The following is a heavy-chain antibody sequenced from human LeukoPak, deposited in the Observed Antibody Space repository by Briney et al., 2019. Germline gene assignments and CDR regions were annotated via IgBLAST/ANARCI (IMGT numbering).Heavy chain of an antibody. CDR3: ARGGTGSFDF. CDR1: GFTFSTYW. V-gene: IGHV3-74*01. D-gene: IGHD3/OR15-3a*01. J-gene: IGHJ4*02. Sequence: GGSLRLSCAASGFTFSTYWMHWVRRGPGKGLVWVSQIVSDGSVTSYADSVKGRFTISRDNAKNTLYLQMNSLRAEDTAVYYCARGGTGSFDFWGQGTLVTVSS. CDR2: IVSDGSVT.